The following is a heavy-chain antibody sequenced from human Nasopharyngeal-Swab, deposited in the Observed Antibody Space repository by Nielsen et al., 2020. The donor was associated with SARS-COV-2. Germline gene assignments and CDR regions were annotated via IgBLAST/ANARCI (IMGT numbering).Heavy chain of an antibody. D-gene: IGHD4-23*01. CDR3: AREDRWSSIDY. J-gene: IGHJ4*02. CDR2: IYYSGST. CDR1: GGSISSYY. V-gene: IGHV4-59*01. Sequence: SETLSLTCTVSGGSISSYYWSWIRQPPGKGLEWIGYIYYSGSTNYNPSLESRVTISVDTSKNQFSLKLSSVTAADTAVYYCAREDRWSSIDYWGQGTLVTVSS.